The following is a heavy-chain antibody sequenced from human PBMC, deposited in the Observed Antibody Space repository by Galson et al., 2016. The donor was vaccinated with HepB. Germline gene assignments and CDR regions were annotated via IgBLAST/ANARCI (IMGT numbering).Heavy chain of an antibody. CDR3: AKDRGVAPDYYFDH. J-gene: IGHJ4*02. CDR1: GFTFSSYA. CDR2: ISGSGTTT. V-gene: IGHV3-23*01. Sequence: SLRLSCAASGFTFSSYAMAWVRQAPGKGLEWVSAISGSGTTTYSTASVKGRFTISRDNYKNTLYLQMTSLRADDTALYYCAKDRGVAPDYYFDHWGQATLVTVSS.